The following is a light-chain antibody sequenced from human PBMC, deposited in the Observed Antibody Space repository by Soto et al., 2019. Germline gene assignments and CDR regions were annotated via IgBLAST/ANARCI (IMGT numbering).Light chain of an antibody. CDR1: QTINKN. Sequence: DIQMTQSPTSLSASVGDRVTITCRASQTINKNLNWYRHKLGKAPELLIYDASDSQAGVPSRFSGSGSGTDFTLIISGLQPEDFATYYCHQSYNSPYTFAQGTKLEIK. CDR3: HQSYNSPYT. V-gene: IGKV1-39*01. CDR2: DAS. J-gene: IGKJ2*01.